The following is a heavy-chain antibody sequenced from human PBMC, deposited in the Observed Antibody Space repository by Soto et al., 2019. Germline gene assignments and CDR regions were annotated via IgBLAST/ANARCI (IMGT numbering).Heavy chain of an antibody. J-gene: IGHJ4*02. D-gene: IGHD1-26*01. CDR1: GFTFEDYA. Sequence: PGGSLRLSGSTSGFTFEDYAVHWVRQSSRKGLEWVSFINADGSDRYYADSVKGRFTISRDNTKGSFYLQMDRLRLEDTAIYYCAKAKFYFDSSPFDSWGQGTLVTVSS. V-gene: IGHV3-43D*04. CDR3: AKAKFYFDSSPFDS. CDR2: INADGSDR.